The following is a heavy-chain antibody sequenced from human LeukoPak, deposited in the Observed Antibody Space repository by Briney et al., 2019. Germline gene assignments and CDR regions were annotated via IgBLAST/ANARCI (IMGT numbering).Heavy chain of an antibody. CDR2: ISASPYI. J-gene: IGHJ4*02. Sequence: PGGSLRLSCAGSGFTFNFYSMNWARQAPGKGLEWVSSISASPYIYYADSVKGRFTISRDNAKNSLYLQMNSLRAEDTAVYYCGREGGLNFDYWGQGTLVTVSS. CDR3: GREGGLNFDY. V-gene: IGHV3-21*01. D-gene: IGHD3/OR15-3a*01. CDR1: GFTFNFYS.